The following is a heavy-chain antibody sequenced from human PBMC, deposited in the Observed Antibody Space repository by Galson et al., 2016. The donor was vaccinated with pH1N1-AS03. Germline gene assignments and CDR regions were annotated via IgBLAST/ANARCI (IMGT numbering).Heavy chain of an antibody. V-gene: IGHV3-15*01. CDR3: ATDLLSDTSGYCRI. Sequence: SLRLSCAASGFSFSNAGMSWVRQAPGKGLEWVGRIKSKADGETTDYAAPVKGRFTISRDDLKNTLYLQMNSLKTEDTAVYYCATDLLSDTSGYCRIWGQGTMVTVSS. CDR2: IKSKADGETT. CDR1: GFSFSNAG. D-gene: IGHD3-22*01. J-gene: IGHJ3*02.